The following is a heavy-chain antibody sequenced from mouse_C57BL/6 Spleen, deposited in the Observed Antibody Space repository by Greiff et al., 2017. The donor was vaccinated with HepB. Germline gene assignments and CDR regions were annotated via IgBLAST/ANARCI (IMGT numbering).Heavy chain of an antibody. V-gene: IGHV1-55*01. CDR1: GYTFTSYW. CDR3: ARYYYGSSLAWFAY. D-gene: IGHD1-1*01. Sequence: QVQLQQPGAELVKPGASVKMSCKASGYTFTSYWITWVKQRPGQGLEWIGDIYPGRGSTNYNEKFKSKATLTVDTSSSTAYMQLSSLTSEDSAVYYCARYYYGSSLAWFAYWGQGTLVTVSA. CDR2: IYPGRGST. J-gene: IGHJ3*01.